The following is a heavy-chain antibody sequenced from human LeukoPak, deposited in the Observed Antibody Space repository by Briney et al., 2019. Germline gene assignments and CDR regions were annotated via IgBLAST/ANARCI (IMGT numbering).Heavy chain of an antibody. CDR3: ARGGYNGFDY. V-gene: IGHV3-74*01. Sequence: PGGSLRLSCAASGFTFSDYWMHWVRQAPGKGLVWVSRINSDGSSTTYANSVKGRFTISRDNAKNTLYLQMNSPRAEDTAVYYCARGGYNGFDYWGQGTLVTVSS. D-gene: IGHD5-24*01. J-gene: IGHJ4*02. CDR2: INSDGSST. CDR1: GFTFSDYW.